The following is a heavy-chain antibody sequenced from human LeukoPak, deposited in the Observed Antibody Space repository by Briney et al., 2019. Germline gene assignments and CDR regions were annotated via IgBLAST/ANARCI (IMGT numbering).Heavy chain of an antibody. D-gene: IGHD2-15*01. J-gene: IGHJ4*02. V-gene: IGHV3-23*01. CDR3: VKGQSASCYSVDDF. Sequence: GGSLILSCAASGFTFSRYAMNWVRQAPGKGLEWVSVISDSGGNTYYADSVKGRFTISRDNTKNTLYLQLNNLRTEDTAVYFCVKGQSASCYSVDDFWGQGTLVTVSS. CDR1: GFTFSRYA. CDR2: ISDSGGNT.